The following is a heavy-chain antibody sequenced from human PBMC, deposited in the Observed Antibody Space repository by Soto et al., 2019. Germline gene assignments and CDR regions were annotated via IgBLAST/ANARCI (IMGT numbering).Heavy chain of an antibody. CDR2: ILHTGGT. CDR1: GVSISGGGFS. CDR3: ARLQFGEGFDY. J-gene: IGHJ4*02. Sequence: TLSLTCAVSGVSISGGGFSWSWIRQPPGKGLEWIGYILHTGGTQYNPSLKSRVSMSVDKSKNQFSLQLTSVTAADTAVYYCARLQFGEGFDYWGKGALVTVSS. D-gene: IGHD3-10*01. V-gene: IGHV4-30-2*01.